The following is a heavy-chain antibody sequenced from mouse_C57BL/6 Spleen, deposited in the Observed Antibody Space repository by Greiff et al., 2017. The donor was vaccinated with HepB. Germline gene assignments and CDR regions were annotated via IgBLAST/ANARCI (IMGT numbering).Heavy chain of an antibody. J-gene: IGHJ2*01. CDR1: GYSFTSYY. V-gene: IGHV1-66*01. Sequence: VQLQQSGPELVKPGASVKISCKASGYSFTSYYIHWVKQRPGQGLEWIGWIYPGSGNTKYNEKFKGKATLTADTSSSTAYMQLSSLTSEDSAVYYCARRTTVVASYYFDYWGQGTTLTVSS. CDR3: ARRTTVVASYYFDY. D-gene: IGHD1-1*01. CDR2: IYPGSGNT.